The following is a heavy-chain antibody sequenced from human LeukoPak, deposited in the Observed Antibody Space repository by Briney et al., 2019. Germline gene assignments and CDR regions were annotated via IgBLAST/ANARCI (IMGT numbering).Heavy chain of an antibody. J-gene: IGHJ6*04. CDR3: AELGITMIGGV. CDR2: ISSSGSTI. V-gene: IGHV3-48*03. CDR1: VFTFSSYE. D-gene: IGHD3-10*02. Sequence: GGSLRLSCAASVFTFSSYEMNWVRQAPGKGLEWVSYISSSGSTIYYADSVKDRFTISRDNAKNSLYLQMNSLRAEDTAVYYCAELGITMIGGVWGKGTTVTISS.